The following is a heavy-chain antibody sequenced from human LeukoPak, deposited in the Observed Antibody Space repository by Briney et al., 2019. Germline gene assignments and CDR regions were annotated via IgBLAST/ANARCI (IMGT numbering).Heavy chain of an antibody. J-gene: IGHJ4*02. V-gene: IGHV3-30-3*01. Sequence: GGSLRLSCAASGFTFSSYAMHWVRQAPGKGLEWVAVISYDGSNKYYADSVKGRFTISRDNSKNTMYLQVNSLRAEDTAVYYWARGAFRWGQGTLVTVSS. CDR1: GFTFSSYA. CDR2: ISYDGSNK. CDR3: ARGAFR.